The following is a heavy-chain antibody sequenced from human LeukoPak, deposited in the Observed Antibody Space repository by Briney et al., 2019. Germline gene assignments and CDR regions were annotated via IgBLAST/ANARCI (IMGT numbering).Heavy chain of an antibody. J-gene: IGHJ4*02. Sequence: ASQTLSLTCTVSGGSIRSYYCSWIRQPPGKGLDWIGYIYFSGSTSYNPSLKSRVTISVDRSKNQFSLKLSSVAAADTAVYYCARSYDTNFDYWGQGTLVTVSS. CDR3: ARSYDTNFDY. CDR2: IYFSGST. CDR1: GGSIRSYY. V-gene: IGHV4-59*01. D-gene: IGHD3-3*01.